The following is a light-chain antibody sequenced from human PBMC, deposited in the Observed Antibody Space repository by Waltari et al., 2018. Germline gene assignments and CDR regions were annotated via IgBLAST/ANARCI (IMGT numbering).Light chain of an antibody. CDR3: QQYNNWPSLT. CDR2: GAA. Sequence: EIVMTQSPATLSVSPGERATLPRRASQSVSSNLAWYQQKPGQAPRLPIYGAANRATGLPARLSGGGSVTEFTLTISSLQSEDFAVYYCQQYNNWPSLTFGGGTKVEIK. V-gene: IGKV3-15*01. CDR1: QSVSSN. J-gene: IGKJ4*01.